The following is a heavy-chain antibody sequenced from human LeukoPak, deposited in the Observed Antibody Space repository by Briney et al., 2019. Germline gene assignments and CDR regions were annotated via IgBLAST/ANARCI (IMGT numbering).Heavy chain of an antibody. V-gene: IGHV4-38-2*02. CDR1: GYSISSGYY. CDR3: ARGHEYSSSSGAYYFDY. D-gene: IGHD6-6*01. CDR2: IYHSGST. Sequence: PSETLSLTCTVSGYSISSGYYWGWIRQPPGKGLEWIGSIYHSGSTYYNPSLESRVTISVDTSKNQFSLKLSSVTAADTAVYYCARGHEYSSSSGAYYFDYWGQGTLVTVSS. J-gene: IGHJ4*02.